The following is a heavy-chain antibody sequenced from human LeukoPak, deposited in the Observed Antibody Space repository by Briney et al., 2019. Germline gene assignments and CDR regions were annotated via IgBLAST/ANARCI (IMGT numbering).Heavy chain of an antibody. CDR2: ITSGGDYI. Sequence: GGSLRLSCAASGFTFNTFNMTWVRQAPGKGPEWVSSITSGGDYIYYADSVKGRFTTSRDNAKNSLSLQLNSLRVEDTAVYYCARGHYDVLAASYKWTPDYWGQGTLVTVSS. D-gene: IGHD3-9*01. CDR1: GFTFNTFN. CDR3: ARGHYDVLAASYKWTPDY. J-gene: IGHJ4*02. V-gene: IGHV3-21*01.